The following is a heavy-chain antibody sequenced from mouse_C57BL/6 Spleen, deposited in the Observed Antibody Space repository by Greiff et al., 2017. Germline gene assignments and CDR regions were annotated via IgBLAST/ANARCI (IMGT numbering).Heavy chain of an antibody. CDR1: GYTFTSYW. V-gene: IGHV1-50*01. CDR3: ARVTTAVATGPYAMDY. D-gene: IGHD1-1*01. CDR2: IDPSDSYT. Sequence: VKLQQPGAELVKPGASVKLSCKASGYTFTSYWMQWVKQRPGQGLEWIGEIDPSDSYTNYNQKFKGKATLTVDTSSSTAYMQLSSLTSEDSAVYYCARVTTAVATGPYAMDYWGQGTSVTVSS. J-gene: IGHJ4*01.